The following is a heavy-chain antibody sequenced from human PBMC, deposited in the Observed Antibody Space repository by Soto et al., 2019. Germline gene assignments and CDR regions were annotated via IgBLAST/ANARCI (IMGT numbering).Heavy chain of an antibody. CDR2: ITSDGSTT. V-gene: IGHV3-74*01. CDR3: ATLNSFGSDF. D-gene: IGHD3-3*01. Sequence: PWGSLRLSCAASGFTFSSCWMHWVRQAPGKGLVWVSRITSDGSTTNYADSVKGRFTISRDNAKNTVFLQMNSLRAEDTAVYYCATLNSFGSDFWGQGTLVTVSS. J-gene: IGHJ4*02. CDR1: GFTFSSCW.